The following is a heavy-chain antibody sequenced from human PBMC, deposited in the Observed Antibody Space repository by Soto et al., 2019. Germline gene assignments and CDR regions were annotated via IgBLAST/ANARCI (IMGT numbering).Heavy chain of an antibody. Sequence: GGSVRLSCAASGFTFSSYAMSWVSQAPGKRLEWVSAISGSGGSTYYADSVKGRFTISRDNSKNSLYLQMNSLRAEDTAVYYCAKDHSSGWYYFDYWGQGXLVTVYS. CDR3: AKDHSSGWYYFDY. CDR2: ISGSGGST. J-gene: IGHJ4*02. V-gene: IGHV3-23*01. CDR1: GFTFSSYA. D-gene: IGHD6-19*01.